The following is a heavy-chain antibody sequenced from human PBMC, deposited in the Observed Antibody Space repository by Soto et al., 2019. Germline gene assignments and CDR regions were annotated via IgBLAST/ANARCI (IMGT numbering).Heavy chain of an antibody. CDR3: ARSRFVVGVTEDYYGMDV. Sequence: QVQLVQSGAEVKKPGSSVKVSCKSSGGTFSNSPISWVRQAPGQELEWVGGVIPAFRTANYAQKFQGRVTITADESTNTAYMELSSLRSGDTAVYYCARSRFVVGVTEDYYGMDVWGHGTTVTVSS. J-gene: IGHJ6*02. V-gene: IGHV1-69*12. D-gene: IGHD2-15*01. CDR1: GGTFSNSP. CDR2: VIPAFRTA.